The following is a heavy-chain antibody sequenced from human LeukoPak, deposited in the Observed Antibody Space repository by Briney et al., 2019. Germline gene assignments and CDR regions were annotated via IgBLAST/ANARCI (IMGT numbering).Heavy chain of an antibody. CDR2: IYYSGST. J-gene: IGHJ6*03. Sequence: PSETLSLTCTVSGGSISSYYWSWIRQPPGKGLEWIGYIYYSGSTNYNPSLKSRVTISVDTSKNQFSLKLSSVTAADTAVYYCASTPGRQDYYYYMDVWGKGTTVTVSS. CDR1: GGSISSYY. CDR3: ASTPGRQDYYYYMDV. D-gene: IGHD2-15*01. V-gene: IGHV4-59*01.